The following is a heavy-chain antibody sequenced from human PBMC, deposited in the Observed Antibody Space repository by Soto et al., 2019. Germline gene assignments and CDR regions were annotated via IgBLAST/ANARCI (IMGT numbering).Heavy chain of an antibody. V-gene: IGHV3-23*01. D-gene: IGHD6-13*01. CDR3: AKTFGSNWLLDY. CDR1: GFTFSDYA. J-gene: IGHJ4*02. CDR2: MSGRGGSV. Sequence: EVQLLESGGGLVQPGGSLRLSCAGSGFTFSDYAISWVRQAPGKGLEWVSAMSGRGGSVYYADSVKGRFSISRENSKNTVYLQMSSLRGEDTAIYYCAKTFGSNWLLDYWGRGTLVTVSS.